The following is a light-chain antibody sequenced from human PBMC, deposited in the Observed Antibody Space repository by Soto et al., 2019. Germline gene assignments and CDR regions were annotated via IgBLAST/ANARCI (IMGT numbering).Light chain of an antibody. V-gene: IGKV1-39*01. CDR1: QTISSC. CDR2: AAS. Sequence: DIQMTQSPSSLSASVGDRVTITCWASQTISSCLNWYQQKPGKAPRLLIYAASSLQSGVPSSFSGSESGTDFTLTISSLQPEDFAAYYCQQSCSTPYTFGQGTKLEIK. CDR3: QQSCSTPYT. J-gene: IGKJ2*01.